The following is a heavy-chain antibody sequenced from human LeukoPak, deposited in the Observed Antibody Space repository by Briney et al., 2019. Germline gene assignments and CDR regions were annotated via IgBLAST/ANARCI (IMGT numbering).Heavy chain of an antibody. CDR2: ISAYNGDT. D-gene: IGHD6-13*01. V-gene: IGHV1-18*01. J-gene: IGHJ4*02. Sequence: GASVKVSCKASGFTFTNYGFTWVRQAPGQGLEWMGWISAYNGDTNYAQKLQGRVTTTTDTSTGTAYMELRSLRSDDTAVYYCARIAERQLAYYFDYWGQGTLVTVSS. CDR3: ARIAERQLAYYFDY. CDR1: GFTFTNYG.